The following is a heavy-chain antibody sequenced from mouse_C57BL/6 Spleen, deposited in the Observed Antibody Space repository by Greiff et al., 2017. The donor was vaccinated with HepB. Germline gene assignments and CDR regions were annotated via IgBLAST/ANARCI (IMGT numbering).Heavy chain of an antibody. Sequence: VQLQQSGPELVKPGASVKISCKASGYSFTGYYMNWVKQSPEKSLEWIGEINPSTGGTTYNQKFKAKATLTVDKSSSTAYMQLKSLTSEDSAVYYCARSGDYDGGAWFAYWGQGTLVTVSA. D-gene: IGHD2-4*01. J-gene: IGHJ3*01. CDR3: ARSGDYDGGAWFAY. CDR1: GYSFTGYY. CDR2: INPSTGGT. V-gene: IGHV1-42*01.